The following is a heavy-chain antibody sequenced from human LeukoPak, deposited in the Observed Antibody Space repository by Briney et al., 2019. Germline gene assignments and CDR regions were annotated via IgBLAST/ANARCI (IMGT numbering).Heavy chain of an antibody. V-gene: IGHV6-1*01. J-gene: IGHJ2*01. CDR1: GDSVSSNSAA. D-gene: IGHD3-10*01. Sequence: SQTLSLTCAISGDSVSSNSAAWSWIRQSPSRGLEWLGRTYYRSKWDNNYAISVKSRITINPDTSKNQFSLQLNSVTPEDTGVYYCARARGYFDLWGRGTLVTVSS. CDR2: TYYRSKWDN. CDR3: ARARGYFDL.